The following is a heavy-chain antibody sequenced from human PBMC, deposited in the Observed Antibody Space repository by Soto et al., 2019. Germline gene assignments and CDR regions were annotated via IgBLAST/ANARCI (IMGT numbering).Heavy chain of an antibody. Sequence: ASVKVSCKASGYTFGHFYITWVRQAPGQGLEWMGAISPHNRNTNYAEKFRGRVTMTTDTSTTTAYVELRSLRPDDTAVYYCARDEGGYDILTGYYKAHHFDQWGQGALVTVSS. CDR2: ISPHNRNT. D-gene: IGHD3-9*01. V-gene: IGHV1-18*01. CDR3: ARDEGGYDILTGYYKAHHFDQ. CDR1: GYTFGHFY. J-gene: IGHJ4*02.